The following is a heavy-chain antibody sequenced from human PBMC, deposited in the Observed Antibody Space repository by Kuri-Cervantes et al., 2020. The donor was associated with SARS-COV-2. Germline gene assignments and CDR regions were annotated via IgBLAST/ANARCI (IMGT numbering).Heavy chain of an antibody. V-gene: IGHV4-59*01. J-gene: IGHJ4*02. CDR1: GGSIRSYY. CDR3: ARLASGEFSNLDY. CDR2: IYNNIYDTVTT. D-gene: IGHD3-16*02. Sequence: ESLKISCTVSGGSIRSYYWSWIRQPPGKGLEWIGNIYNNIYDTVTTYYNPSLKSRVTMSLDTSKNQFSLNLSSVAAADTAVYYCARLASGEFSNLDYWGQGTLVTVSS.